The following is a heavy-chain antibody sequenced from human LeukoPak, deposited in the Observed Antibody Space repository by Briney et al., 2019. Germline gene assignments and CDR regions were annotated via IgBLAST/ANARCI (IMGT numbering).Heavy chain of an antibody. CDR2: IYYSGST. V-gene: IGHV4-59*01. CDR1: GGSISSYY. D-gene: IGHD3-3*01. J-gene: IGHJ3*02. CDR3: ARHMSYYDFWSGYYGNAFDI. Sequence: SETLSLTCTVSGGSISSYYWTWVRQPPGKGLEWLGYIYYSGSTNYNPSLKSRVTISLDTSKNQFSLRLTSVTAADTAVYYCARHMSYYDFWSGYYGNAFDIWGQGTMVTVSS.